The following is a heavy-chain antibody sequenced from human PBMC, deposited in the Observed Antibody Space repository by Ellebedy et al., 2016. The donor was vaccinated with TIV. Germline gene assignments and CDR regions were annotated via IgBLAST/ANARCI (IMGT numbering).Heavy chain of an antibody. CDR3: AIRYSSGWSLDY. J-gene: IGHJ4*02. D-gene: IGHD6-19*01. CDR1: GYTFTSYY. V-gene: IGHV1-46*01. CDR2: INPSGGRT. Sequence: ASVKVSCXASGYTFTSYYMLWVRQAPGQGLEWMGIINPSGGRTSYAQKFQGRVTMTRDTSTSTVYMELSSLRSEDTAVYYCAIRYSSGWSLDYWGQGTLVTVSS.